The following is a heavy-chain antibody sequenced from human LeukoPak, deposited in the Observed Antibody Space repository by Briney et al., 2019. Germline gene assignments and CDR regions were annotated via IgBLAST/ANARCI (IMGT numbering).Heavy chain of an antibody. CDR2: IY. Sequence: PLETLSLTCSVSGGSVTSGGFYWGWLRQPPGKGPEWIATIYYYNPSLQSRVTISIDTSKNQFSLRLTSVTATDTAVYHCARHSGSGSLSRPFDPWGKGTLVTVSS. D-gene: IGHD3-10*01. CDR1: GGSVTSGGFY. V-gene: IGHV4-39*01. J-gene: IGHJ5*02. CDR3: ARHSGSGSLSRPFDP.